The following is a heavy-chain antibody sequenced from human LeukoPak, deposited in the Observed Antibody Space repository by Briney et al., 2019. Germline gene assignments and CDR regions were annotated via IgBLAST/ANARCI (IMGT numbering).Heavy chain of an antibody. Sequence: GGSLRLSCTSSGITFGSYWMLWVRQVPGKGLGLVSRINVDGTNTTYADSVRGRFTISRDNAKSTVYLQMNSLSADDTAVYYCARGSGGQQLIRGYYYMDVWGKGTTVTVSS. CDR3: ARGSGGQQLIRGYYYMDV. V-gene: IGHV3-74*01. D-gene: IGHD6-6*01. CDR2: INVDGTNT. CDR1: GITFGSYW. J-gene: IGHJ6*03.